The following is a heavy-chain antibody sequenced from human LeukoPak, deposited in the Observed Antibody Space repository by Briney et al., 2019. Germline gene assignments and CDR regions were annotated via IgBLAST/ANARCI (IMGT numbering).Heavy chain of an antibody. D-gene: IGHD6-13*01. CDR2: MNPNSGNT. J-gene: IGHJ6*03. Sequence: GASVKVSCKASGYAFTSYGISWVRQAPGQGLEWMGWMNPNSGNTDYAQKFQGRVTMTRNTSISTAYMELRSLRSEDTAVYYCARTASSWSSRYYYYMDVWGKGTTVTVSS. CDR3: ARTASSWSSRYYYYMDV. CDR1: GYAFTSYG. V-gene: IGHV1-8*01.